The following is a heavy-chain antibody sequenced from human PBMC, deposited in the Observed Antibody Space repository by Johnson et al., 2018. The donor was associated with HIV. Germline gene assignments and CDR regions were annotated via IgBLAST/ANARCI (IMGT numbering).Heavy chain of an antibody. J-gene: IGHJ3*02. V-gene: IGHV3-7*01. CDR2: INHDGSDK. CDR1: GLIFSTYC. Sequence: VQLLESGGGLVQPGRSLRLSCVASGLIFSTYCMRWVRQAPGKGLEWVAIINHDGSDKSYADSVKGRFTISRDNAKNSLYLQISSLRAEDTAVYYCVRDCRTVRTTDASDIWGQGTMITVSS. D-gene: IGHD1/OR15-1a*01. CDR3: VRDCRTVRTTDASDI.